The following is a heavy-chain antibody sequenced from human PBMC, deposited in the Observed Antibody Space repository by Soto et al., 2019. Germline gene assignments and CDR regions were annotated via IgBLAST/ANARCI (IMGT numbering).Heavy chain of an antibody. CDR1: GFTFSSYA. Sequence: GGSLRLSCAASGFTFSSYAMSWVRQAPGKGLEGVTAISGSGGSTYYADSVKGRFTISRDNSKNTLYLQMNSLRAEDTAVYYFVKAVSSSWRYYYYYYMDVWGKGTTVTVSS. CDR3: VKAVSSSWRYYYYYYMDV. CDR2: ISGSGGST. V-gene: IGHV3-23*01. D-gene: IGHD6-13*01. J-gene: IGHJ6*03.